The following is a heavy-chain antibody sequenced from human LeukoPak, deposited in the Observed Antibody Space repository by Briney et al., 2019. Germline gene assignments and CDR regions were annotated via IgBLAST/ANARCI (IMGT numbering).Heavy chain of an antibody. Sequence: KSSETLSLTCTVSGGSISSYYWSWIRQPPGKGLEWIGYIYYTGSTNYNPSLKSRVTISVDTSKNQFSLKLSSVTAADTAVYYCARARSGNGYAMDVRGQGTTVTVSS. D-gene: IGHD2-8*01. J-gene: IGHJ6*02. CDR2: IYYTGST. V-gene: IGHV4-59*01. CDR1: GGSISSYY. CDR3: ARARSGNGYAMDV.